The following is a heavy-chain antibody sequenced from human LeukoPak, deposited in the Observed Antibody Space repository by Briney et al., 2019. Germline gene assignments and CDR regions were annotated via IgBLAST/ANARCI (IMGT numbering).Heavy chain of an antibody. CDR3: ARGGGFWSGYLDY. CDR2: IIPIFGTA. J-gene: IGHJ4*02. V-gene: IGHV1-69*05. Sequence: SVRVSCKASGGTFSSYAISWVRQAPGQGLEWMGRIIPIFGTANYAQKFQGRVTMTTDTSTSTAYMELRSLRSDDTAVYYCARGGGFWSGYLDYWGQGTLVTVSS. D-gene: IGHD3-3*01. CDR1: GGTFSSYA.